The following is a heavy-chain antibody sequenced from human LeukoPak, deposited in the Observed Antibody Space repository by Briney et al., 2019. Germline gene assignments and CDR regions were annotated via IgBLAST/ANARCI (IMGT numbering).Heavy chain of an antibody. CDR2: IYYSGST. Sequence: YPSETLSLTCTVSGGSMSNYYWSWLRQPPGKGLEWIGYIYYSGSTYYNASLQSRVTISIDTSKNQFSPRLSSVTAADTAMYFCAKSGGYGLIDYWGQGTLVTVSS. CDR3: AKSGGYGLIDY. V-gene: IGHV4-59*04. J-gene: IGHJ4*02. CDR1: GGSMSNYY. D-gene: IGHD1-26*01.